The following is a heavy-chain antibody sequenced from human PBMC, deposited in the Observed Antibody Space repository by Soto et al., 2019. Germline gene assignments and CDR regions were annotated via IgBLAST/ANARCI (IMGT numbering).Heavy chain of an antibody. J-gene: IGHJ4*02. D-gene: IGHD1-26*01. Sequence: GGSLRLSCAASGFMFDDFGMSWVRQAPGKGLEWVSGINWNGGNTRYADSVKGRFTISRDNAKNSLYLQMNSLRAEDTALYYCARRWGAAFDYWGQGTLVTVSS. V-gene: IGHV3-20*04. CDR2: INWNGGNT. CDR1: GFMFDDFG. CDR3: ARRWGAAFDY.